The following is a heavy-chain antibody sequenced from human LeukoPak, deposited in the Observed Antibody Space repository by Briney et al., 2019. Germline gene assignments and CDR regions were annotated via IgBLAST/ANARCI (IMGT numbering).Heavy chain of an antibody. Sequence: GGSLRLSCAASGLTFSSYWMHWVRQAPGKGLVWVSRINSDGSSTSYADSVKGRFTISRDNAKNTLYLQMNSLRAEDTAVYYCARAYDSSGYYDYWGQGTPVTVSS. V-gene: IGHV3-74*01. CDR1: GLTFSSYW. CDR2: INSDGSST. D-gene: IGHD3-22*01. J-gene: IGHJ4*02. CDR3: ARAYDSSGYYDY.